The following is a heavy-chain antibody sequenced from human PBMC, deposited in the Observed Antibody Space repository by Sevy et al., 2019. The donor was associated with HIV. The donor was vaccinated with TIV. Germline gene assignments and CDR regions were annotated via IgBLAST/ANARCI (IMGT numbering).Heavy chain of an antibody. Sequence: GGSLRLSCAASGFTFNNYAMTWVRQAPGKGLEWVSAVSGGGDTTYYADSVKGRFTISRDNSKNTLYLQMNSLRAEDTAVYYCAKGGSTSGYYLNNFAYWGQGTLVTVSS. CDR3: AKGGSTSGYYLNNFAY. J-gene: IGHJ4*02. D-gene: IGHD3-22*01. CDR1: GFTFNNYA. CDR2: VSGGGDTT. V-gene: IGHV3-23*01.